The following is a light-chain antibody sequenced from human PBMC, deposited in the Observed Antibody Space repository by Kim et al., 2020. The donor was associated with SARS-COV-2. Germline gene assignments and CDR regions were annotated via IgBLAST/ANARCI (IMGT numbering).Light chain of an antibody. V-gene: IGKV3-15*01. J-gene: IGKJ4*01. CDR1: QSVSSY. CDR2: DVS. CDR3: QQYYKWPLT. Sequence: LSPGERATLACRASQSVSSYLAWYQQKPGQAPRLLIYDVSTRATDIPARFSGSGSGTEFTLTISSLQSEDFTVYHCQQYYKWPLTFGGGTKVDIK.